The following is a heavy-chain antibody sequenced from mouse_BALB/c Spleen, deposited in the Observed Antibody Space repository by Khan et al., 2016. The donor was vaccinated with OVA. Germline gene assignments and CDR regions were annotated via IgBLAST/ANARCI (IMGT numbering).Heavy chain of an antibody. CDR2: ISIGGNT. D-gene: IGHD2-4*01. CDR3: EREDPMITTWFAY. J-gene: IGHJ3*01. Sequence: EVELVESGGGLVKPGGSLKLSCAASGFTFSTYIMSWVRQTPEKRLEWVASISIGGNTYYPDSVKGRFTISRVDARNILYLQMSSLSSADTAMYYCEREDPMITTWFAYWGQGTLVTVSA. CDR1: GFTFSTYI. V-gene: IGHV5-6-5*01.